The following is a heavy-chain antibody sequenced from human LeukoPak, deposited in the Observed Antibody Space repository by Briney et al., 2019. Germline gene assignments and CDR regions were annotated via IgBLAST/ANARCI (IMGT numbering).Heavy chain of an antibody. CDR2: IRYDGSNK. Sequence: PGGSLRLSCAASGFTFSDFWMHWVRQAPGKGLEWVAFIRYDGSNKYYADSVKGRFTISRDNSKNTLYLQMNSLRAEDTAVYYCAKGRLRFLEWSVDYWGQGTLVTVSS. CDR1: GFTFSDFW. CDR3: AKGRLRFLEWSVDY. V-gene: IGHV3-30*02. D-gene: IGHD3-3*01. J-gene: IGHJ4*02.